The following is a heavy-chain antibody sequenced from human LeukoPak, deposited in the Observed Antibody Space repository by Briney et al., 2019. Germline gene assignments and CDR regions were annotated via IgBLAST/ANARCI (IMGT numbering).Heavy chain of an antibody. V-gene: IGHV1-18*01. Sequence: ASVKVSCKASGYTFTSYGISWVRQAPGQGLGWMGWISAYNGNTNYTQKLQGRVTMTTDTSTSTAYMQVSSLRADGTAGYYCARDIGDDCSDTPFDCWGEGTQVTVSS. J-gene: IGHJ4*02. CDR2: ISAYNGNT. CDR1: GYTFTSYG. D-gene: IGHD3-22*01. CDR3: ARDIGDDCSDTPFDC.